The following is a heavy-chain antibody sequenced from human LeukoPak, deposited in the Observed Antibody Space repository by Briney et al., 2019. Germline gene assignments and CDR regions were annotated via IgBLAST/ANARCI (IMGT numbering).Heavy chain of an antibody. J-gene: IGHJ5*02. D-gene: IGHD3-10*01. V-gene: IGHV4-59*01. CDR3: ARMSGITMVRGVTRTNWFDP. CDR1: GGSLSSYY. Sequence: PSETLSLTCTVSGGSLSSYYWSWIRQPPGKGLEWIGYIYYSGSTNYNPSLKSRVTISVDTSKNQFSLKLSSVTAADTAVYYCARMSGITMVRGVTRTNWFDPWGQGTLVTVSS. CDR2: IYYSGST.